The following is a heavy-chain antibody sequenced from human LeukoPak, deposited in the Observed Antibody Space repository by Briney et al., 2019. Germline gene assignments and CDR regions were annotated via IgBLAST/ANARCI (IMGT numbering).Heavy chain of an antibody. D-gene: IGHD3-22*01. CDR1: GGSISSSSYY. CDR2: IYYSGST. V-gene: IGHV4-39*01. Sequence: SETLSLTCTVSGGSISSSSYYWGWIRQPPGKGLEWIGSIYYSGSTYYNPSLKSRVTISVDTSKNQFSLKLSSVTAADTAVYYCAWSYYDSSGYRYWGQGTLVTVSS. J-gene: IGHJ4*02. CDR3: AWSYYDSSGYRY.